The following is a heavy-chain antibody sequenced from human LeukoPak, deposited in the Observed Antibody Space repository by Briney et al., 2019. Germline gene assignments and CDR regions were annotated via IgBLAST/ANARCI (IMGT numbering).Heavy chain of an antibody. D-gene: IGHD5-12*01. J-gene: IGHJ4*02. CDR3: ARDRDSGYDSISYYFDY. CDR1: GYTFTSYA. V-gene: IGHV1-3*03. Sequence: ASVKVSCKASGYTFTSYAMHWVRQAPGQRLEWMGWINAGNGNTRYSQEFQGRVTMTRDMSTSTVYMELSSLRSEDTAVYYCARDRDSGYDSISYYFDYWGQGTLVTVSS. CDR2: INAGNGNT.